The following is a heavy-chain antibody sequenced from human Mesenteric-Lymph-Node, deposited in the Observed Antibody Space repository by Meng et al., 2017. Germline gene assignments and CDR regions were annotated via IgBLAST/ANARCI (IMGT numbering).Heavy chain of an antibody. Sequence: SETLSLTCTVSGGSISSSSTYWGWIRQPPGKGLEWIGTMSYSGSTLYNASLKSRVTMSVDTSKNQFSLKLTSMTAADTAVYYCAREAPVRGVVTFDIWGQGTMVTVSS. CDR1: GGSISSSSTY. CDR2: MSYSGST. D-gene: IGHD3-10*01. V-gene: IGHV4-39*07. J-gene: IGHJ3*02. CDR3: AREAPVRGVVTFDI.